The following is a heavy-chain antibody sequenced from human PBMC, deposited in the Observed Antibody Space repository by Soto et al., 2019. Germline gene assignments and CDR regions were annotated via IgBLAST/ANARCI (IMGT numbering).Heavy chain of an antibody. CDR3: ARGDIMYCSGGSCYYYDY. J-gene: IGHJ4*02. V-gene: IGHV4-34*01. CDR1: GGSFSGYY. D-gene: IGHD2-15*01. CDR2: INHSGST. Sequence: QVQLQQWGAGLLKPSETLSLTCAVYGGSFSGYYWSWIRQPPGNGLEWIGEINHSGSTHYNPSLKSRVTISVDASQTQFCLRLSCVTAADTAVYSCARGDIMYCSGGSCYYYDYWGQGTLVTVSS.